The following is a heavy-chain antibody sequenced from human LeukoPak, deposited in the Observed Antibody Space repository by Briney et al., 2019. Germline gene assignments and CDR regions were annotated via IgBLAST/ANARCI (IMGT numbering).Heavy chain of an antibody. CDR3: ARGSGYDSSGGY. CDR1: GGSFSGYY. Sequence: SETLSLTCAVYGGSFSGYYWSWIRQPPGKGLEWIGEINHSGSTNYNPSLKSRVTISVDTSKNQFSLKLSSVTAADTAVYYCARGSGYDSSGGYWGQGTLVTVSS. V-gene: IGHV4-34*01. D-gene: IGHD3-22*01. J-gene: IGHJ4*02. CDR2: INHSGST.